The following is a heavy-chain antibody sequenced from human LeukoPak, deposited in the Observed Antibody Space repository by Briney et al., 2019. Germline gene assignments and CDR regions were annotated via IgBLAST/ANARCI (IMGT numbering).Heavy chain of an antibody. D-gene: IGHD6-25*01. V-gene: IGHV5-51*01. Sequence: GESLKISCKVSGYNFATSWIGWVCQMPGKGLEWMGIIYPGDSDIRYSPSVQGQVTISADKSINTAYLQWSSLKASDTAMYYCARRGSGDAFDIWGQGTMVTVSS. CDR2: IYPGDSDI. CDR1: GYNFATSW. CDR3: ARRGSGDAFDI. J-gene: IGHJ3*02.